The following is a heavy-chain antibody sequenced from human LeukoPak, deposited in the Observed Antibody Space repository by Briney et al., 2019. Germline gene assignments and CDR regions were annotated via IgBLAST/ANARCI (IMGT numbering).Heavy chain of an antibody. D-gene: IGHD3-9*01. Sequence: SETLSLTCTVSGGSIGSYYWSWVRQPPGKGLEWIGYIHYSGSTNYNPSLKSRVTTSIDTSKNQFSLKVTSVTAADTAVYYCARQARYLHYYGMDVWGQGTTVTVSS. CDR1: GGSIGSYY. V-gene: IGHV4-59*08. CDR3: ARQARYLHYYGMDV. J-gene: IGHJ6*02. CDR2: IHYSGST.